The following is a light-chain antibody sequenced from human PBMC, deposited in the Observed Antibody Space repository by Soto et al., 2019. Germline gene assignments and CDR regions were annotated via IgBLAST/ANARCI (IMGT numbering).Light chain of an antibody. CDR2: GAS. J-gene: IGKJ2*01. CDR3: QQYYSFPQT. CDR1: QSVSSSY. Sequence: EIVLTQSPGTLSLSPGERATLSCRASQSVSSSYLAWYQQKPGQAPRLLIYGASSRATGIPDRFSGSGSAKDFTLTISRLEPEDFATYYCQQYYSFPQTFGKGTKLEIK. V-gene: IGKV3-20*01.